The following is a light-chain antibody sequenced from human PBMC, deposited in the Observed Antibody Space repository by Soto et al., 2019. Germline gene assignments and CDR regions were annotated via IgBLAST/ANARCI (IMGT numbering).Light chain of an antibody. Sequence: DIQMTQSPSSLSASFVYIVTITCLASQTISSYLNWYQQKPGKAPKLLIYAASSLQSGVPSRFSGSGSGTDFTLTISSLQPEDVAVYYCQQYYSTPLTFGGGAKVDIK. J-gene: IGKJ4*01. V-gene: IGKV1-39*01. CDR2: AAS. CDR1: QTISSY. CDR3: QQYYSTPLT.